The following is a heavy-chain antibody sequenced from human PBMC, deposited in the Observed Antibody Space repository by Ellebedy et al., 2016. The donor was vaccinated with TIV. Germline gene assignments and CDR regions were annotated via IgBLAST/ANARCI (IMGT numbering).Heavy chain of an antibody. CDR1: GFSFSYYW. CDR2: IDFDGTTT. CDR3: ARDLNGGSLDY. D-gene: IGHD4-23*01. J-gene: IGHJ4*02. V-gene: IGHV3-74*01. Sequence: GGSLRLSCAASGFSFSYYWMHWVRQAPGKGLVWVSRIDFDGTTTSHADSVKGRFTISSDNAKDTLYLQLNSLTPEDTAVYYCARDLNGGSLDYWGQGTLVTVSS.